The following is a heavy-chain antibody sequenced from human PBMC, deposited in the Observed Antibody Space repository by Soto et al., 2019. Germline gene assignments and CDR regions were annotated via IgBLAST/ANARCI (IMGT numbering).Heavy chain of an antibody. CDR1: GGSISSSSYY. Sequence: SETLSLTCTVSGGSISSSSYYWGWIRQPPGKGLEWIGSIYYSGSTYYNPSLKSRVTISVDTSKNQFSLKLSSVTAADTAVYYCARARIGYCSSTSCYPDAFDIWGQGTMVTVSS. J-gene: IGHJ3*02. D-gene: IGHD2-2*01. CDR3: ARARIGYCSSTSCYPDAFDI. V-gene: IGHV4-39*01. CDR2: IYYSGST.